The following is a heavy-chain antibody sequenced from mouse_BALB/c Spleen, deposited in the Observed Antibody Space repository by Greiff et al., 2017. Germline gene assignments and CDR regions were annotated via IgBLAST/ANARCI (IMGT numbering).Heavy chain of an antibody. CDR3: ARDREYGNYGAWFAY. CDR2: IWAGGST. Sequence: QVQLQQSGPGLVAPSQSLSITCTVSGFSLTSYGVHWVRQPPGKGLEWLGVIWAGGSTNYNSALMSRLSISKDNSKSQVFLKMNSLQTDDTAMYYCARDREYGNYGAWFAYWGQGTLVTVSA. J-gene: IGHJ3*01. D-gene: IGHD2-10*02. V-gene: IGHV2-9*02. CDR1: GFSLTSYG.